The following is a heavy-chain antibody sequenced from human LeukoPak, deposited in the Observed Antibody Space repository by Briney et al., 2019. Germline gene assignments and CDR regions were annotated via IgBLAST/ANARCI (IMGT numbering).Heavy chain of an antibody. Sequence: PGGSLRLSCAASGFTFSSYAMSWVRQAPGKGLEWVSAISGSGGSTYYADSVKGRFTISRDNSKNTLYLQMNSLRAEDTAVYYCAKDAGIRGIAAAGPTYFQHWGQGTLVTVSS. V-gene: IGHV3-23*01. D-gene: IGHD6-13*01. CDR3: AKDAGIRGIAAAGPTYFQH. CDR1: GFTFSSYA. J-gene: IGHJ1*01. CDR2: ISGSGGST.